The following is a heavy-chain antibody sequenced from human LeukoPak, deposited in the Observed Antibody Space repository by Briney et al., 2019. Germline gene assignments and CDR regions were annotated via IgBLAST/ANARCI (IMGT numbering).Heavy chain of an antibody. J-gene: IGHJ4*02. CDR2: INPNSGGT. D-gene: IGHD3-22*01. CDR1: GYTFTGYY. Sequence: GASVKVSCKASGYTFTGYYMHWVRQAPGQGLEWMGWINPNSGGTNYAQKFQGRVTMTRDTSISTAYMELSRLRSDDTAVYYCARDFDYYDSSGYYCTYFDYWGQGTLVTVSS. CDR3: ARDFDYYDSSGYYCTYFDY. V-gene: IGHV1-2*02.